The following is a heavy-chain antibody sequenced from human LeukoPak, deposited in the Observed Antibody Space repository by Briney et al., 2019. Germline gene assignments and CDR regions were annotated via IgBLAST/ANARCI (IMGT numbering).Heavy chain of an antibody. CDR1: GFTFSSYA. J-gene: IGHJ4*02. Sequence: GGSLRLSCAASGFTFSSYAMSWVRQAPGKGLEWVSAISGSGGSTYYADSVKGRFTISRDNSKNTLYLQMNSLRAEDTAVYYCAKDHRFGELLFRYSGYYFDYWGQGTLVTVSS. D-gene: IGHD3-10*01. V-gene: IGHV3-23*01. CDR3: AKDHRFGELLFRYSGYYFDY. CDR2: ISGSGGST.